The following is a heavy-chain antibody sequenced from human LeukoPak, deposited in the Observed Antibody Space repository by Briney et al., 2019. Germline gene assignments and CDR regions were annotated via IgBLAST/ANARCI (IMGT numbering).Heavy chain of an antibody. D-gene: IGHD3-3*01. J-gene: IGHJ4*02. V-gene: IGHV1-18*01. CDR1: GYTFTSYG. CDR3: ARDKGSIFGVVISD. Sequence: ASVKVSCKASGYTFTSYGISWVRQAPGQGLEWMGWISAYNGNTNYAQKLQGRVTMTTDTSTSTAYMELRSPRSDDTAVYYCARDKGSIFGVVISDWGQGTLVTVSS. CDR2: ISAYNGNT.